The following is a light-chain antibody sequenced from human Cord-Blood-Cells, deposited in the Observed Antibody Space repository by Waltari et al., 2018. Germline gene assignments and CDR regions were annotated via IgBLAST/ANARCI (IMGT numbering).Light chain of an antibody. CDR2: EGS. Sequence: SALTQPAPVSGSPGQSITLSCTGSSSDVGCYNLVSWYQQHPGKAPKLMIYEGSKRPSGVSNRFSGSKSGNTASLTISGLQAEDEADYYCCSYAGSSTVVFGGGTKLTVL. J-gene: IGLJ2*01. CDR3: CSYAGSSTVV. CDR1: SSDVGCYNL. V-gene: IGLV2-23*01.